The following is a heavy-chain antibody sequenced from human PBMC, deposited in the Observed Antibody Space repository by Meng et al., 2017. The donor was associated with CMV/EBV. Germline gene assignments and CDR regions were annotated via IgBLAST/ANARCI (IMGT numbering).Heavy chain of an antibody. V-gene: IGHV1-18*01. D-gene: IGHD2-15*01. CDR2: ISAYNGNT. J-gene: IGHJ4*02. CDR1: GYTFTSYG. CDR3: ARNQPSRGWSHEDY. Sequence: QVQLVQSGSEVKKPGASVKVSCKASGYTFTSYGISWVRQAPGQGLEWMGWISAYNGNTNYAQKLQGRVTITADESTSTAYMELSSLRSEDTAVYYCARNQPSRGWSHEDYWGQGTLVTVSS.